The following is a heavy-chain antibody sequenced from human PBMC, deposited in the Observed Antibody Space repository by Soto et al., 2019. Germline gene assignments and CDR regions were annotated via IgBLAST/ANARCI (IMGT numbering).Heavy chain of an antibody. CDR3: ANIVGATYNFYY. D-gene: IGHD1-26*01. V-gene: IGHV1-18*01. J-gene: IGHJ4*02. CDR2: ISAYNGNT. Sequence: ASVKVSCKASGYTFTSSGISWVRHAPGQGLEWMGWISAYNGNTNYAQKLQGRVTMTTDTSTSTAYMELRSLRSDDTAVYYCANIVGATYNFYYWGQGTLVTVSS. CDR1: GYTFTSSG.